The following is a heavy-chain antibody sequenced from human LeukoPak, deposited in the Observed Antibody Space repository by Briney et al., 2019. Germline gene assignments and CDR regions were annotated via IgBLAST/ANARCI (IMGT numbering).Heavy chain of an antibody. CDR2: ISYDGSNK. J-gene: IGHJ4*02. V-gene: IGHV3-30*18. Sequence: GGSLRLSCVASGLTFSNAWMSWVRQAPGKGLEWVAVISYDGSNKYYADSMKGRFTISRDNSKNTLYLQMNSLRAEDTAVYYCAKDGPLIKGWDWGYFDYWGQGTLVTVSS. D-gene: IGHD3/OR15-3a*01. CDR1: GLTFSNAW. CDR3: AKDGPLIKGWDWGYFDY.